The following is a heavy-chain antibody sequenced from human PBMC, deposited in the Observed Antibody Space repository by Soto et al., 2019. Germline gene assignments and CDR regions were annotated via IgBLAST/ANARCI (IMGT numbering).Heavy chain of an antibody. V-gene: IGHV1-18*01. Sequence: QVQLVQSGAEVKNPGASVKVSCKASGYFFLNYGFSWVRQAAGQGLEWMGWISGYNGDTNYAQKFQGRVTMTTDTSTSTAYMELRSLRSDDTAVYYCARNYGSGTALDYWGQGTLVSVSS. D-gene: IGHD3-10*01. CDR2: ISGYNGDT. J-gene: IGHJ4*02. CDR1: GYFFLNYG. CDR3: ARNYGSGTALDY.